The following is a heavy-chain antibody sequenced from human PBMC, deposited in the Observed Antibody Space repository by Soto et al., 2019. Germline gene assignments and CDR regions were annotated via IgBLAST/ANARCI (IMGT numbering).Heavy chain of an antibody. CDR2: FDPEDGET. D-gene: IGHD2-21*02. V-gene: IGHV1-24*01. CDR3: ARGRDCGGDCPNWFDP. J-gene: IGHJ5*02. CDR1: GYTLTELS. Sequence: ASVKVSCKVSGYTLTELSMHWVRQAPGKGLEWMGGFDPEDGETIYAQKFQGRVTVTEDTSTDTAYMELSSLRSEDTAVYYCARGRDCGGDCPNWFDPWGQGTLVTVSS.